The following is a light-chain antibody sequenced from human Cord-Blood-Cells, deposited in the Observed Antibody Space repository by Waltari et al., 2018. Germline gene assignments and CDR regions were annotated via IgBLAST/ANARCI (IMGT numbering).Light chain of an antibody. CDR3: QQYYSTRT. V-gene: IGKV4-1*01. CDR2: WAS. J-gene: IGKJ1*01. Sequence: DIVMTQSPDSLAVSLGERATINCKSSQSVLYSSNHKNYLAWYQQKPGQPPKLLIYWASTRESGVPDRFSGSGSGTDFTLTSSSLQAEDVAVYYCQQYYSTRTFGQGTKVEIK. CDR1: QSVLYSSNHKNY.